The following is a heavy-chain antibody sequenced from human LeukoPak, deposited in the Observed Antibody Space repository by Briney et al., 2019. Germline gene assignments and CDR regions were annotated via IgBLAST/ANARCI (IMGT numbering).Heavy chain of an antibody. CDR2: IYYSGST. CDR3: ARQGGQALDY. D-gene: IGHD1-26*01. V-gene: IGHV4-59*08. J-gene: IGHJ4*02. Sequence: SETLSLTCTVSGGSISSYYWSWIRQPPGKGLKWIGYIYYSGSTNYNPSLKSRVTISVDTSKNQFSLKLSSVTAADTAVYYCARQGGQALDYWGQGTLVTVSS. CDR1: GGSISSYY.